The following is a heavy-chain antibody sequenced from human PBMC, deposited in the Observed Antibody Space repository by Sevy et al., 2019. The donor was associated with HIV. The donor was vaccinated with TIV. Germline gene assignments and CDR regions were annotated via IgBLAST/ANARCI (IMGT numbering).Heavy chain of an antibody. J-gene: IGHJ4*02. V-gene: IGHV3-33*01. D-gene: IGHD2-21*02. CDR3: ARGGDLNDRRPHIDFDY. Sequence: GGSLRLSCAASGFTFSNYGMHWVRQAPGKGLEWVAVIWNDGSNKYYADSVKGRFTISRDNSKNTLYLQMNSLRVEDTAVYFCARGGDLNDRRPHIDFDYWGQGTLVTVSS. CDR1: GFTFSNYG. CDR2: IWNDGSNK.